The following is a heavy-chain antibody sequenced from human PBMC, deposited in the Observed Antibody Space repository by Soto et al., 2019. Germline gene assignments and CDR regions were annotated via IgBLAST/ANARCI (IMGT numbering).Heavy chain of an antibody. J-gene: IGHJ1*01. CDR2: IRSKANDYAT. D-gene: IGHD2-15*01. CDR3: TGGYCTGGTCYSGYFQH. CDR1: GFTFSGST. V-gene: IGHV3-73*02. Sequence: EVQLVQSGGGLVQPGGSLKLSCAASGFTFSGSTVHWVRQASGEGLQWVGRIRSKANDYATTYIASVKGRFTISRDDSRTTAYLQMNDLKTEDTAVYYCTGGYCTGGTCYSGYFQHWGQGALVTVFS.